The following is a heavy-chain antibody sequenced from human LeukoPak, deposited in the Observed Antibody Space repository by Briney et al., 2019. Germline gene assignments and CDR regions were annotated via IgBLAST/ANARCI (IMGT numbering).Heavy chain of an antibody. Sequence: GGSLRLSCEASGFTFSSYWMHRVRQASGKGLVWVSRINSDGSITSYADSVKGRFTISRDNAKNTLYLQMNSLRVEDTAMYYCARDGILVAGTVDWFDPWGQGTLVTVSS. CDR2: INSDGSIT. D-gene: IGHD6-19*01. V-gene: IGHV3-74*01. CDR3: ARDGILVAGTVDWFDP. CDR1: GFTFSSYW. J-gene: IGHJ5*02.